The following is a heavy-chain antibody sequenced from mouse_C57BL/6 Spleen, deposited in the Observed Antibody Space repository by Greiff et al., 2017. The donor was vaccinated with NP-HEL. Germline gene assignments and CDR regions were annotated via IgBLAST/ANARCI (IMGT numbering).Heavy chain of an antibody. CDR2: IDPSDSYT. D-gene: IGHD2-2*01. Sequence: QVQLKQPGAELVMPGASVKLSCKASGYTFTSYWMHWVKQRPGQGLVWIGEIDPSDSYTNYNQKFKGKSTLTVDKSSSTAYMQLSSLTSEDSAVYYCARSYGYDGYYYAMDYWGQGTSVTVSS. V-gene: IGHV1-69*01. CDR1: GYTFTSYW. CDR3: ARSYGYDGYYYAMDY. J-gene: IGHJ4*01.